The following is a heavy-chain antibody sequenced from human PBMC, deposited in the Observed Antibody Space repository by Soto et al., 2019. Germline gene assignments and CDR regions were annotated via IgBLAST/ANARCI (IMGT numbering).Heavy chain of an antibody. D-gene: IGHD3-22*01. CDR2: ISGSGANT. CDR3: AKSMDYSDLVRFDY. J-gene: IGHJ4*02. CDR1: GFTFRSYA. V-gene: IGHV3-23*01. Sequence: GGSLRLSCAASGFTFRSYAMNWVRQAPGKRLEWVSYISGSGANTYYADSVKGRFTISRDNSKNTIYLQMNSLRAEDTAIYYCAKSMDYSDLVRFDYWGQGTLVTVSS.